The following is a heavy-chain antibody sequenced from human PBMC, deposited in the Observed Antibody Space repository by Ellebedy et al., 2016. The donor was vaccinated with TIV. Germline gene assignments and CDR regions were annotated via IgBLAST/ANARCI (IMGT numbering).Heavy chain of an antibody. J-gene: IGHJ5*02. Sequence: GESLKISCKGSGYSFTSYWISWVRQMPGKGLEWMGRIDPSDSYTNYSPSFQGHVTISADKSISTAYLQWSSLKASDTAMYYCARPYYYGSGSYYSIDGFDPWGQGTLVTVSS. CDR1: GYSFTSYW. V-gene: IGHV5-10-1*01. CDR2: IDPSDSYT. D-gene: IGHD3-10*01. CDR3: ARPYYYGSGSYYSIDGFDP.